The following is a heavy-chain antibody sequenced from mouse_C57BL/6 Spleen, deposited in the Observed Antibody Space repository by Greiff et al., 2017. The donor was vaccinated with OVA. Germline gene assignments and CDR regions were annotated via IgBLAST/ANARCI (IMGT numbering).Heavy chain of an antibody. V-gene: IGHV2-5*01. J-gene: IGHJ4*01. D-gene: IGHD1-1*01. CDR1: GFSLTSYG. CDR3: AKMDYGSSYSYYYAMDY. Sequence: VHLVESGPGLVQPSQSLSITCTVSGFSLTSYGVHWVRQSPGKGLEWLGVIWRGGSTDYNAAFMSRLSITKDNSKSQVFFKMNSLQADDTAIYYCAKMDYGSSYSYYYAMDYWGQGTSVTVSS. CDR2: IWRGGST.